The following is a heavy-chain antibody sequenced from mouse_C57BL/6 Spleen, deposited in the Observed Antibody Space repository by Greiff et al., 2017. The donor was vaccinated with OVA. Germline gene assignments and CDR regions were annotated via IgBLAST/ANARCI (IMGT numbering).Heavy chain of an antibody. CDR1: GYAFSSSW. J-gene: IGHJ2*01. CDR3: ARGNYDSFDY. D-gene: IGHD2-4*01. Sequence: VQLQQSGPELVKPGASVKISCKASGYAFSSSWMNWVKQRPGKGLEWIGRIYPGDGDTNYNGKFKGKATLTADKSSSTAYMQLSILTSEDSAVYFCARGNYDSFDYWGQGTTLTVSS. V-gene: IGHV1-82*01. CDR2: IYPGDGDT.